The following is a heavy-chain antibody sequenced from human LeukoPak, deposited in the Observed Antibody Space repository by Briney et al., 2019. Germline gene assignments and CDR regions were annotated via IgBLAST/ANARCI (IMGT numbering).Heavy chain of an antibody. V-gene: IGHV3-9*01. D-gene: IGHD2-2*01. J-gene: IGHJ4*02. CDR2: ISWNSGSI. CDR1: GFTFDDYA. CDR3: AKDIRSVPAASHFDY. Sequence: GGSLRLSCAASGFTFDDYAMHWVRQAPGKCLEWVSGISWNSGSIGYADSVKGRFTISRDNAKNSLYLQMNSLRAEDTALYYCAKDIRSVPAASHFDYWGQGTLVTVSS.